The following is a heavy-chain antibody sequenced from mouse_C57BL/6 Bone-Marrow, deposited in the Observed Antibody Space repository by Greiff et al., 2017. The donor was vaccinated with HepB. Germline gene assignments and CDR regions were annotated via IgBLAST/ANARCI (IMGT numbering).Heavy chain of an antibody. CDR1: GFTFSSYG. J-gene: IGHJ1*03. CDR3: ARPSWDDWYFDV. Sequence: EVKLVESGGDLVKPGGSLKLSCAASGFTFSSYGMSWVRQTPDKRLEWVATISSGGSYTYYPDSVKGRFTISRDNAKNTLYLQMSSLKSEDTAMYYCARPSWDDWYFDVWGTGTTVTVSS. V-gene: IGHV5-6*01. CDR2: ISSGGSYT. D-gene: IGHD4-1*01.